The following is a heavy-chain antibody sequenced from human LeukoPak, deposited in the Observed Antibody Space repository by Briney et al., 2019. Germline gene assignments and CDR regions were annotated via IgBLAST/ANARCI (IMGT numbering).Heavy chain of an antibody. CDR3: ARDPCSGGSCYSNYYYGMDV. CDR1: GGSISSYY. CDR2: IYYSGST. Sequence: KASETLSLTCTVSGGSISSYYWSWIRQPPGKGLEWIGYIYYSGSTNYNPSLKSRVTISVDTSKNQFSLKLSSVTAADTAVYYCARDPCSGGSCYSNYYYGMDVWDQGTTVTVSS. J-gene: IGHJ6*02. D-gene: IGHD2-15*01. V-gene: IGHV4-59*01.